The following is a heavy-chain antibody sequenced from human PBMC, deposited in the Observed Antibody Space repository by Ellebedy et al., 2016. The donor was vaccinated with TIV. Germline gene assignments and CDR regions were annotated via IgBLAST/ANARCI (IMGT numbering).Heavy chain of an antibody. CDR2: IYYSGST. CDR1: GGSISSYY. Sequence: SETLSLXXTVSGGSISSYYWSWIRQPPGKGLEWIGYIYYSGSTNYNPSLKSRVTISVDTSKNQFSLKLSSVTAADTAVYYCARVMGEAAYLSYYYYMDVWGKGTTVTVSS. V-gene: IGHV4-59*01. J-gene: IGHJ6*03. CDR3: ARVMGEAAYLSYYYYMDV. D-gene: IGHD2-8*01.